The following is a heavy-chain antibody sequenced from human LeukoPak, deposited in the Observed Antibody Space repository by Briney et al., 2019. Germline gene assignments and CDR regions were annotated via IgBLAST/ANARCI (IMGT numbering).Heavy chain of an antibody. CDR3: AKVHLSVVVTANRYYFDY. D-gene: IGHD2-21*02. Sequence: GGSLRLSCAASGFTFSSYAMSWVRQAPGKGLEWVSAISGSGGSTYYADSVKGRFTISRDNSKNTLYLQMNSLRAEDTAVYYCAKVHLSVVVTANRYYFDYWGQGTLVTVPS. CDR2: ISGSGGST. J-gene: IGHJ4*02. V-gene: IGHV3-23*01. CDR1: GFTFSSYA.